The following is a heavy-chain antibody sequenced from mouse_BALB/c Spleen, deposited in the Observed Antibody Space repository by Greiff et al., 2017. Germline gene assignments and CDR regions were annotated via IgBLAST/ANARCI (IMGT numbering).Heavy chain of an antibody. V-gene: IGHV5-6-5*01. Sequence: EVQRVESGGGLVKPGGSLKLSCAASGFTFSSYAMSWVRQTPEKRLEWVASISSGGSTYYPDSVKGRFTISRDNARNILYLQMSSLRSEDTAMYYCARSGTSYAMDYWGQGTSVTVSS. CDR1: GFTFSSYA. D-gene: IGHD4-1*01. CDR2: ISSGGST. J-gene: IGHJ4*01. CDR3: ARSGTSYAMDY.